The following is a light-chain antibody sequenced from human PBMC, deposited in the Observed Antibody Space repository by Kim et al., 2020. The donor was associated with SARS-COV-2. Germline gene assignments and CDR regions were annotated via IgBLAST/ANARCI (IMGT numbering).Light chain of an antibody. Sequence: SYELTQPPSVSVAPGKTARITCGGNNIGIKNVHWYQQKPGQAPVLVIYSYSDRPSGIPERFSGSNSGNTATLTISRVEAGAEADYYCQVWDSCSDHPHYNLFGSGTKVTVL. CDR2: SYS. J-gene: IGLJ6*01. CDR3: QVWDSCSDHPHYNL. V-gene: IGLV3-21*04. CDR1: NIGIKN.